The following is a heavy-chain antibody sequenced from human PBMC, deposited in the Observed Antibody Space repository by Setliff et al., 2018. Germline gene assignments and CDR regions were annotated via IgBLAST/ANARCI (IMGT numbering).Heavy chain of an antibody. V-gene: IGHV4-61*02. D-gene: IGHD3-22*01. CDR3: ARAPRYFDSTGSYFDG. Sequence: PSETLSLTCTVSGGSVGNSYYYWNWIRQPAGKGLEWIGRIYTTWSTNYNPSLKSRVTISLDTSKSQFFLKLNSVTAADTAVYYCARAPRYFDSTGSYFDGWGQGTLVTVS. J-gene: IGHJ4*02. CDR2: IYTTWST. CDR1: GGSVGNSYYY.